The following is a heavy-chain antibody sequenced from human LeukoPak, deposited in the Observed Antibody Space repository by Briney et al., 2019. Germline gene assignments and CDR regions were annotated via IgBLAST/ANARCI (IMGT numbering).Heavy chain of an antibody. V-gene: IGHV4-59*01. CDR1: GGSISSYY. CDR2: IYYSGST. D-gene: IGHD5-18*01. J-gene: IGHJ4*02. CDR3: ARVDTAMVWGYFDF. Sequence: SETLSLTCTVSGGSISSYYWSWIRQPPGKGLEWIGYIYYSGSTSYNPSLKSRVTISVDTSKNQFSLKLSSVTAADTAVYYCARVDTAMVWGYFDFWGQGTLVTVSS.